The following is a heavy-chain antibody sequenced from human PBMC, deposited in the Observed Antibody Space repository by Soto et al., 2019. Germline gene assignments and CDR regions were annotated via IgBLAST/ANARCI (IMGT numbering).Heavy chain of an antibody. CDR2: INHSGST. CDR1: GGSFSGYY. Sequence: SETLSLTCAVYGGSFSGYYWSWIRQPPGKGLEWIGEINHSGSTNYNPSLKSRVTISVDTSKNQFSLKLSSVTAADTAVYYCARGVDLVRYFDYWGQGTLVTVSS. J-gene: IGHJ4*02. CDR3: ARGVDLVRYFDY. D-gene: IGHD6-6*01. V-gene: IGHV4-34*01.